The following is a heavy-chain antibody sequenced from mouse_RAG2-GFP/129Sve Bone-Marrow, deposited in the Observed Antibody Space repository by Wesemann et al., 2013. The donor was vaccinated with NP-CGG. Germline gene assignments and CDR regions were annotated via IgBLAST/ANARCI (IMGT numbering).Heavy chain of an antibody. CDR1: GYSITSDYA. J-gene: IGHJ2*01. CDR2: ISYSGST. V-gene: IGHV3-2*02. CDR3: ARSRVYYFDY. Sequence: GPGLVKPSQSLSLTCTVTGYSITSDYAWNWIRQFPGNKLEWMGYISYSGSTSYNPSLKSRISITRDTSKNQFFLQLNSVTTEDTATYYCARSRVYYFDYWGQGTTLTVSS.